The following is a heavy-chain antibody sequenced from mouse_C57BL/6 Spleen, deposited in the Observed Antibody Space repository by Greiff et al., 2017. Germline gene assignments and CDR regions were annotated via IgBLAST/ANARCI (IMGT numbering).Heavy chain of an antibody. CDR3: ARGEDYSNSFAY. CDR2: IFHASGST. V-gene: IGHV1-55*01. J-gene: IGHJ3*01. Sequence: VQLQQPGAELVKPGAPVTMSCKASGYTFSSYWVTWVKQWPGQGVAWIGDIFHASGSTNYNAKSKSKAIMTVDTSSSTAYMQLSSLTSEDSAVHYCARGEDYSNSFAYWGQGTLVTVSA. CDR1: GYTFSSYW. D-gene: IGHD2-5*01.